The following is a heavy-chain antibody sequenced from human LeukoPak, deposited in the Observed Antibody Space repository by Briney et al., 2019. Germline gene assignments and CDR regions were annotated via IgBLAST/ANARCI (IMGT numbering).Heavy chain of an antibody. Sequence: SQTLSLTCAISGDSVSGNRATWNWLRQSPSRGLEWLGRIYYRSKWYADYAVSVKSRITISPDTSKNQFSLQLNSVTPEDTAVYYCARGTGDSCKDWGLGTLVTVSS. CDR3: ARGTGDSCKD. J-gene: IGHJ4*02. CDR1: GDSVSGNRAT. CDR2: IYYRSKWYA. D-gene: IGHD3-22*01. V-gene: IGHV6-1*01.